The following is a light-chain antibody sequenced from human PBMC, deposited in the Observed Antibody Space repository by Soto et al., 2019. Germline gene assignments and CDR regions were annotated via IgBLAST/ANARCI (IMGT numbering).Light chain of an antibody. CDR1: QSVPSNY. Sequence: EIVLTQSPGTLSLSPGERATLSCRASQSVPSNYLAWFQHKPGQAPRLLIYGASSRATGIPDRFSGSGSGTDFTLTISRLEPADFAVYYCQQYTSPPWTLGQGTKVEIK. CDR2: GAS. CDR3: QQYTSPPWT. J-gene: IGKJ1*01. V-gene: IGKV3-20*01.